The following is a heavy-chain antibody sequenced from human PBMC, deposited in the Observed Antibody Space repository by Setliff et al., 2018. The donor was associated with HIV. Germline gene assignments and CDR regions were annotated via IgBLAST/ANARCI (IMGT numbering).Heavy chain of an antibody. J-gene: IGHJ5*02. CDR1: GYTFTTYY. D-gene: IGHD3-16*01. CDR2: INPTGGSA. Sequence: ASVKVSCKASGYTFTTYYLHWVRQAPGQGFEWMGVINPTGGSATYAQKFQGRATMTSDTSTSTVYMEVSSLRSEDTAVYYCAREGGGYDPWGQGTLVTVSS. CDR3: AREGGGYDP. V-gene: IGHV1-46*01.